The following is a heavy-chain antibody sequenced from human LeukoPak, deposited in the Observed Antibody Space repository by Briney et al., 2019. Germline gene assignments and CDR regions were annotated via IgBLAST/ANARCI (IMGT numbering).Heavy chain of an antibody. CDR3: PRGLCSGGSCYSRYFQH. CDR1: GYTFTSYD. V-gene: IGHV1-8*03. D-gene: IGHD2-15*01. CDR2: MNPNSGNT. J-gene: IGHJ1*01. Sequence: ASVKVSCKASGYTFTSYDINWVRQATGQGLEWMGWMNPNSGNTGYAQKFQGRVTITRNTSISTAYMELSSLRSEDTAVYYCPRGLCSGGSCYSRYFQHWGQGTLVTVSS.